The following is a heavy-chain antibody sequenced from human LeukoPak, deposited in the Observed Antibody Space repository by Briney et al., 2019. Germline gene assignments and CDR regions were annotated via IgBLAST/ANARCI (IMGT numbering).Heavy chain of an antibody. D-gene: IGHD4-17*01. V-gene: IGHV1-18*01. Sequence: GASVKVSCKASGYTFTSYGISWVRQAPGQGLEWMGWISAYNGNTNYAQKLQGRVTMTTDTSTSTAYMELRSLRSDDTAVYYCARGRGHCGDYKDEYYFDYWGQGTLVTVSS. J-gene: IGHJ4*02. CDR2: ISAYNGNT. CDR3: ARGRGHCGDYKDEYYFDY. CDR1: GYTFTSYG.